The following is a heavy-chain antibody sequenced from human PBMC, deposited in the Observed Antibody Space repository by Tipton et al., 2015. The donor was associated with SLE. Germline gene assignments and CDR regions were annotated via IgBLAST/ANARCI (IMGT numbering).Heavy chain of an antibody. CDR2: INPYTGNT. D-gene: IGHD4-23*01. J-gene: IGHJ1*01. CDR3: AREDDYGGHGRYFQH. Sequence: QVQLVQSGAEIKKPGASVKVSCKASGYTFTSYAISWVRQAPGQGLEWMGWINPYTGNTDYAQKVQGRVTMTTDTSRSTAYLDLRSLRPDDTAVYYCAREDDYGGHGRYFQHWGQGTLVTVSS. V-gene: IGHV1-18*01. CDR1: GYTFTSYA.